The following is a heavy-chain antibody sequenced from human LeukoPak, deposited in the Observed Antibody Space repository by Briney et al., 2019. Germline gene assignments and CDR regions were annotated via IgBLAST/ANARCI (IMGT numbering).Heavy chain of an antibody. CDR2: IYYSGST. D-gene: IGHD2-15*01. V-gene: IGHV4-59*01. J-gene: IGHJ6*03. Sequence: SETLSLTCTVSGGSISSYYWSWIRQPPGKGLEWIGYIYYSGSTNYNPSLKSRVTISVDTSKNQFSLKLSSVTAADTAVHYCARDSCSGGSCYSYMDVWGKGTTVTVSS. CDR3: ARDSCSGGSCYSYMDV. CDR1: GGSISSYY.